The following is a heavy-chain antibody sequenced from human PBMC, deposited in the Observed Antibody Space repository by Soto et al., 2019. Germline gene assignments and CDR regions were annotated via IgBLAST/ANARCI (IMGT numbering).Heavy chain of an antibody. CDR1: W. D-gene: IGHD1-7*01. CDR3: STTIQTRGAFDI. CDR2: VTSKTDGGTT. Sequence: WMNWVRQAPGKGLEWLARVTSKTDGGTTEYAAPVKGRFTISRDDSKNTLYLQMNSLKGEDTALYYCSTTIQTRGAFDIWGQGTMVTVSS. J-gene: IGHJ3*02. V-gene: IGHV3-15*07.